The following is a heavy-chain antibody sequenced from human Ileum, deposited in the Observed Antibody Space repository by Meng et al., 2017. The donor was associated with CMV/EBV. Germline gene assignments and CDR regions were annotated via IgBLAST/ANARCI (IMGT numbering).Heavy chain of an antibody. D-gene: IGHD2-8*01. CDR2: IYSGGDST. CDR3: AKPRHAVLVRSGMDV. J-gene: IGHJ6*02. V-gene: IGHV3-23*03. Sequence: GESLKISCAASGFTFSSYAMAWVRQAPGKGLEWVSVIYSGGDSTYYADSVKGRFTISRDNYKNTLYLQKNSLRAEDTAVYFCAKPRHAVLVRSGMDVWGQGTTVTVSS. CDR1: GFTFSSYA.